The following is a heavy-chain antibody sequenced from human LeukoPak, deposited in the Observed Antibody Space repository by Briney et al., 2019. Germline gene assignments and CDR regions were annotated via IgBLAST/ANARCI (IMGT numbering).Heavy chain of an antibody. V-gene: IGHV4-39*01. J-gene: IGHJ6*02. CDR1: GGSISSSRYY. D-gene: IGHD5/OR15-5a*01. Sequence: SETLSLTCTVSGGSISSSRYYWGWIRQPPGKGLEWIGSMYQSGSTYYSPSLKSRVTISVDTSKNQFSLKLSSVTAADMALYYCARHAAPSVLYYGMDVWGRGTTVTVSS. CDR2: MYQSGST. CDR3: ARHAAPSVLYYGMDV.